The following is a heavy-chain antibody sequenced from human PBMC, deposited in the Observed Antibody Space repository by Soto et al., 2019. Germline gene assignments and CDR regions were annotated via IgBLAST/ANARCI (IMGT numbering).Heavy chain of an antibody. V-gene: IGHV3-21*01. D-gene: IGHD4-17*01. CDR1: GFTFSSYS. CDR3: ARLNTECFDY. J-gene: IGHJ4*02. Sequence: EVQLVEYGGGLVKPGGSLRLSCAASGFTFSSYSMNWVRQAPGKGLEWVSSISSSSSYIYYADSVKGRFTISRDNAKNSVYLQMNSVRAEDTAVYYCARLNTECFDYWGQGTLVTVSS. CDR2: ISSSSSYI.